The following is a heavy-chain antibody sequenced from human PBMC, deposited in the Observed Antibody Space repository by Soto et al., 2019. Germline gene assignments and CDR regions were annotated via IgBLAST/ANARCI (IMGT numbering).Heavy chain of an antibody. CDR3: AKEGTSGLYYFDY. J-gene: IGHJ4*02. V-gene: IGHV3-23*01. CDR2: ISGSGDTP. D-gene: IGHD6-19*01. CDR1: GFTFSNYA. Sequence: GALRLSCAASGFTFSNYAISWVRQAPGKGLEWVSIISGSGDTPYYADSVKGRFTISRDNSRNTLYLQMNSLRAGDSAKYYCAKEGTSGLYYFDYWGPGTLVTVSS.